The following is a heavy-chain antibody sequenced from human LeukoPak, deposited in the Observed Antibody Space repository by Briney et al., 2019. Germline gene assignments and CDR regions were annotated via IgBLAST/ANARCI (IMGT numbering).Heavy chain of an antibody. V-gene: IGHV3-48*01. Sequence: GGSLRLSCAASGFTFSIYSMNWVRQAPGKGLEWVSYISSSSSTIYYADSVKGRFTISRDNSKNTLYLQMNSLRAEDTAVYYCAKVKNDILTGYYPYYFDYWGQGTLVTVSS. CDR1: GFTFSIYS. J-gene: IGHJ4*02. D-gene: IGHD3-9*01. CDR3: AKVKNDILTGYYPYYFDY. CDR2: ISSSSSTI.